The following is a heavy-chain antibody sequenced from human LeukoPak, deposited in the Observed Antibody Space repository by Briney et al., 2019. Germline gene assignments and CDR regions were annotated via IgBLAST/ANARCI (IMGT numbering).Heavy chain of an antibody. Sequence: QPGGSLRLSCAASGFTFKNYEMNWVRQAPGKGLEWIAYISNSGGTKNYEDSVNGRFTTNNDNAKKLLYLPLNSPGAEDTAVCDCARWRQFDVDYWGQGILVTVSS. CDR2: ISNSGGTK. D-gene: IGHD3-10*01. CDR1: GFTFKNYE. J-gene: IGHJ4*02. V-gene: IGHV3-48*03. CDR3: ARWRQFDVDY.